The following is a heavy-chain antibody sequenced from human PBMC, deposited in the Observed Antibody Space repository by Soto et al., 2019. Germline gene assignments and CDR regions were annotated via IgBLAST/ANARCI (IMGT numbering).Heavy chain of an antibody. V-gene: IGHV4-59*01. CDR2: IYYSGST. CDR1: GGSISSYY. D-gene: IGHD2-15*01. CDR3: ARYGIYCSGGSCYPGSYGMDV. Sequence: SETLSLTCTVSGGSISSYYWSWIRQPPGKGLEWIGYIYYSGSTNYNPSLKSRVTISVDTSKNQFSLKLSSVTAADTAVYYCARYGIYCSGGSCYPGSYGMDVWGQGTTVTVS. J-gene: IGHJ6*02.